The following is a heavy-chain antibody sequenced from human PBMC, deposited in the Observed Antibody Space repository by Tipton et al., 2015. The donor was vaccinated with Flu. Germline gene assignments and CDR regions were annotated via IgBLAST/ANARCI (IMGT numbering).Heavy chain of an antibody. CDR1: GFTFSSYG. J-gene: IGHJ6*02. D-gene: IGHD1-26*01. Sequence: LRLSCAASGFTFSSYGMHWVRQAPGKGLEWMVVIWYDGNNKNYADSVKGRFTVSRDNSKNTLYLQMNSLRAEDTAVYYCARGGYSGKYYGMDVWGQGTTVTVSS. V-gene: IGHV3-33*01. CDR3: ARGGYSGKYYGMDV. CDR2: IWYDGNNK.